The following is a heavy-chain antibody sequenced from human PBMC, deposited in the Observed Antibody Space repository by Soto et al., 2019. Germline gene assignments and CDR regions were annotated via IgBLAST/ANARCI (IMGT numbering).Heavy chain of an antibody. Sequence: SETLSLTCSVSGDSISSSGYYWSWIRQRPGKGLEWIGNIYCSGSSYNNPSLKSRVTISVNTSKNQFSLNLRSVTAADTAVYYCARDSDYYSSGSFDYWGQGTLVTVSS. CDR1: GDSISSSGYY. J-gene: IGHJ4*02. D-gene: IGHD3-10*01. CDR3: ARDSDYYSSGSFDY. CDR2: IYCSGSS. V-gene: IGHV4-31*03.